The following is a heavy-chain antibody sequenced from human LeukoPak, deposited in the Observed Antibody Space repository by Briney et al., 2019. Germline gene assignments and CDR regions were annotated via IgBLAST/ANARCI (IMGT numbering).Heavy chain of an antibody. CDR3: VKGFHFDW. CDR1: GLTGSHNY. V-gene: IGHV3-23*01. Sequence: GGSLRLSCAASGLTGSHNYVSWGRQVPGKGPEWVSSISGSGTGTYYTDSVKGRFTISRDTSKNTLYLQMDNLRVEDTAVYYCVKGFHFDWWGQGTLVIVSS. J-gene: IGHJ4*02. CDR2: ISGSGTGT.